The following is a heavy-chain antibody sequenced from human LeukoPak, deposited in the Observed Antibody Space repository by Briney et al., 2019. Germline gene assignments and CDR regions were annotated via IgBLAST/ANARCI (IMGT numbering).Heavy chain of an antibody. Sequence: GGSLRLSGAASGFTFSDYYMSWIRQAPGKGLEWVSYISSSGSTIYYADSVKGRFTISRDNAKNSLYLQMNSLRAEDTAVYYCARDLWFGELLFDYWGQGTLVTVSS. V-gene: IGHV3-11*04. J-gene: IGHJ4*02. D-gene: IGHD3-10*01. CDR1: GFTFSDYY. CDR2: ISSSGSTI. CDR3: ARDLWFGELLFDY.